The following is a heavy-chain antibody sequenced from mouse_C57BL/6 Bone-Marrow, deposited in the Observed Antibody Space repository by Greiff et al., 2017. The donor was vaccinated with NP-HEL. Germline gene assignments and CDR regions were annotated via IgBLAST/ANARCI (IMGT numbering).Heavy chain of an antibody. J-gene: IGHJ3*01. V-gene: IGHV1-55*01. Sequence: QVQLKQSGAELVKPGASVKMSCKASGYTFTSYWITWVKQRPGQGLEWIGDIYPGSGSTNYNEKFKSKATLTVDTSSSTAYMQLSSLTSEDSAVYYCAYYSFAYWGQGTLVTVSA. CDR1: GYTFTSYW. D-gene: IGHD1-1*01. CDR2: IYPGSGST. CDR3: AYYSFAY.